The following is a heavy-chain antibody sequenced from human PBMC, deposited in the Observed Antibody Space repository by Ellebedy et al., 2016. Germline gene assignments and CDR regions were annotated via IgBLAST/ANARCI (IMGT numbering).Heavy chain of an antibody. D-gene: IGHD2-8*01. J-gene: IGHJ2*01. CDR3: ARRVGGCTNGVCYFWYFDL. V-gene: IGHV5-51*01. CDR2: IYPGDSDT. Sequence: GESLKISXEASGYSFTSYWIGWVRQMPGKGLEWMGIIYPGDSDTRYSPSFQGQVTISADKSISTAYLQWSSLKASDTAMYYCARRVGGCTNGVCYFWYFDLWGRGTLVTVSS. CDR1: GYSFTSYW.